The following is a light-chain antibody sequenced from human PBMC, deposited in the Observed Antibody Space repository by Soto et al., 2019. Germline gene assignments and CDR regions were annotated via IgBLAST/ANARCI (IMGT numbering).Light chain of an antibody. Sequence: QSVLTQPPSVSGAPGQKVTISCSGSSSNIGGNSVSWYQQLPGTAPKLLIYDDNKRPSRIPDRFSGSKSGTSATLGITGFQTGDEADYYCGSWDSSLSAYVFGTGTKVTVL. CDR3: GSWDSSLSAYV. CDR2: DDN. V-gene: IGLV1-51*01. CDR1: SSNIGGNS. J-gene: IGLJ1*01.